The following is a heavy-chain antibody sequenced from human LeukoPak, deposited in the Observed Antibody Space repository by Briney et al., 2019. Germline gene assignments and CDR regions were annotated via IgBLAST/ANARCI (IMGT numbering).Heavy chain of an antibody. V-gene: IGHV3-48*02. CDR2: ISSSSTI. Sequence: GGSLRLSCAASGFTFSSYSMTWVRQAPGKGLEWVSYISSSSTIYYADSVKGRFIISRDNAKNSLYLQMNSLRDEDTAVYYCARGPADYYYGMDVWGQGTTVTVSS. D-gene: IGHD2-2*01. J-gene: IGHJ6*02. CDR3: ARGPADYYYGMDV. CDR1: GFTFSSYS.